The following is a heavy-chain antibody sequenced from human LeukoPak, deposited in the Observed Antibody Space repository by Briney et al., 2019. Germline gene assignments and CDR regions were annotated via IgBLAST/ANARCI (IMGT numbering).Heavy chain of an antibody. CDR3: ARVRGYSSGWDFDY. D-gene: IGHD6-19*01. Sequence: PSETLSLTCAVYGGSFSGYYWSWIRQPPGKGLEWIGEINHSGSTYYNPSLKSRVTISVDTSKNQFSLKLSSVTAADTAVYYCARVRGYSSGWDFDYWGQGTLVTVSS. CDR2: INHSGST. J-gene: IGHJ4*02. V-gene: IGHV4-34*01. CDR1: GGSFSGYY.